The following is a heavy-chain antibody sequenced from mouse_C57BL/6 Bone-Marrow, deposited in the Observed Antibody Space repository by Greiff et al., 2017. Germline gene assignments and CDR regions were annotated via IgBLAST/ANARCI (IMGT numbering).Heavy chain of an antibody. Sequence: QVQLQQPGAELVMPGASVKLSCKASGYTFTSYWMHWVKQRPGQGLEWIGEIDPSDSYTNYNQKFKGKSTLTVDQSSSTAYMQLSSLTSEDSAVYYCARESSGYAMDYWGQGTSVTVSS. V-gene: IGHV1-69*01. J-gene: IGHJ4*01. D-gene: IGHD3-2*02. CDR1: GYTFTSYW. CDR3: ARESSGYAMDY. CDR2: IDPSDSYT.